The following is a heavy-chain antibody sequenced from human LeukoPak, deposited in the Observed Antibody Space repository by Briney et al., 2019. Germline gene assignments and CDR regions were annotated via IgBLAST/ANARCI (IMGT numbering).Heavy chain of an antibody. Sequence: GGSLRLSCAASGFTFISYAMHWVRQAPGKGLEWVAVISYDGSEKYYADSVKDRFTISRDNSKNTLYLQMNSLRAEDTAVYYCARRAGAYSHPYDYWGRGTLVTVSS. V-gene: IGHV3-30*04. J-gene: IGHJ4*02. D-gene: IGHD4/OR15-4a*01. CDR2: ISYDGSEK. CDR1: GFTFISYA. CDR3: ARRAGAYSHPYDY.